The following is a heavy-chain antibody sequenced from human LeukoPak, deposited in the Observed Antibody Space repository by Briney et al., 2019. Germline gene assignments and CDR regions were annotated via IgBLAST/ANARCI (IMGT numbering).Heavy chain of an antibody. CDR2: ISYDGSDK. Sequence: GGSLRLSCAASGFTFSSYAMYWVRQAPGKGLEWVAVISYDGSDKFYADSVKGRFTISRDSSKNTLYLQMNSLRAEATALYFCAKAFGRSGNYFDAFDLWGQGTMVTVSS. D-gene: IGHD1-26*01. J-gene: IGHJ3*01. V-gene: IGHV3-30*04. CDR1: GFTFSSYA. CDR3: AKAFGRSGNYFDAFDL.